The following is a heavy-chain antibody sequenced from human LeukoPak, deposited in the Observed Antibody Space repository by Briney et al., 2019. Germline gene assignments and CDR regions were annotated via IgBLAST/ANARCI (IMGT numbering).Heavy chain of an antibody. Sequence: GGSLRLSCAASGFTFSSYAMTWVRQAPGKGLEWVSAISGSGGSTYYADSVKGRFTISRDDSKNTLYLQMNSLRAEDTAVYYCAKGLAAAGFFDYWGQGTLVTVSS. CDR1: GFTFSSYA. D-gene: IGHD6-13*01. V-gene: IGHV3-23*01. CDR3: AKGLAAAGFFDY. CDR2: ISGSGGST. J-gene: IGHJ4*02.